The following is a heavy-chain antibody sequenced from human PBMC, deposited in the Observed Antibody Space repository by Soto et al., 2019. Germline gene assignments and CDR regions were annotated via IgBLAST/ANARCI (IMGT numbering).Heavy chain of an antibody. CDR2: VSHDGLAQ. Sequence: GGSLRLSCEGSGFTFSRYGMHWVRQAPGMGLEWVAVVSHDGLAQYYGDSVKGRFTISRDNSQNTLYLQMNNLRTEDTAIYYCAKETIAVGGPNYFDYWGQGTLVTVSS. J-gene: IGHJ4*02. CDR1: GFTFSRYG. D-gene: IGHD6-19*01. V-gene: IGHV3-30*18. CDR3: AKETIAVGGPNYFDY.